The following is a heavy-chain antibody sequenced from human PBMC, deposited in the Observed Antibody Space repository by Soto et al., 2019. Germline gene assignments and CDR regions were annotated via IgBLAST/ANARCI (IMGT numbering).Heavy chain of an antibody. Sequence: PGGSLRLSCAASGFTFNSYGMHWVRKGPGNGLEWVAFISYDSTKTYYADSVKGRFTISRDNSNSALYVQMNSLTGEDTAVYYCARTRSAWSAFHYYSLDVWGQGTTVTVSS. CDR1: GFTFNSYG. CDR3: ARTRSAWSAFHYYSLDV. J-gene: IGHJ6*02. V-gene: IGHV3-30*03. CDR2: ISYDSTKT. D-gene: IGHD1-26*01.